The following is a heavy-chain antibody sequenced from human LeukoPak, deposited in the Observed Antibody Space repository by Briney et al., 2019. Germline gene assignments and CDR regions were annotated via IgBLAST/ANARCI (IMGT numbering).Heavy chain of an antibody. CDR2: IHHSGST. Sequence: PSETLSLTCVVSSYSISSGYYWGWIRQPPGKGLEWIGRIHHSGSTYYNPSLKSRVTISVDTSKNQFSLKLNSVTAADTAVYYCARLWGYNNHPSWGQGTLVTVSS. V-gene: IGHV4-38-2*01. CDR1: SYSISSGYY. CDR3: ARLWGYNNHPS. D-gene: IGHD3-16*01. J-gene: IGHJ5*02.